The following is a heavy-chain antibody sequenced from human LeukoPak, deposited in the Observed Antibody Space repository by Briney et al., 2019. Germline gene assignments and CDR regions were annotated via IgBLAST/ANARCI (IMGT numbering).Heavy chain of an antibody. Sequence: SETLSLTCAVYGGSFSGYYWSWIRQPPGKGLEWIGGINHSGSTNYNPSLKSRVTISVDTSKNQFSPKLSSVTAADTAVYYCARGRSRWLQSYFDYWGQGTLVTVSS. D-gene: IGHD5-24*01. V-gene: IGHV4-34*01. CDR2: INHSGST. CDR3: ARGRSRWLQSYFDY. J-gene: IGHJ4*02. CDR1: GGSFSGYY.